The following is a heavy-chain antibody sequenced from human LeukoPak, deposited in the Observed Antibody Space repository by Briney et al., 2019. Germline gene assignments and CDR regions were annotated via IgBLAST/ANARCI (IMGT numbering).Heavy chain of an antibody. D-gene: IGHD4-17*01. V-gene: IGHV3-33*01. CDR1: GFTFSSYG. CDR3: ARGTVTPRYFDY. Sequence: GGSLRLSCAASGFTFSSYGMHWVRQAPGKGLEWVAVIWYDGSNKYYADSVKGRFTISRDNSKNTLYLQMNSLRAEDTAVYYCARGTVTPRYFDYWGQGTLVTVSS. CDR2: IWYDGSNK. J-gene: IGHJ4*02.